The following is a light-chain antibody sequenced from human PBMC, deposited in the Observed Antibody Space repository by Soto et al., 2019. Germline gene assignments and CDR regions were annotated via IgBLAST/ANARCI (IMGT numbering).Light chain of an antibody. V-gene: IGKV1-5*03. CDR2: RVS. CDR3: QIQGT. CDR1: QSLNNW. J-gene: IGKJ1*01. Sequence: DIQMTQSPPTLSASVGDRVTITCRASQSLNNWLAWYQQRPGKAPKLLIYRVSNLESGVPSRFSGRGSGTEFTLTISSLQPDDFATYYCQIQGTFGQGTKVEFK.